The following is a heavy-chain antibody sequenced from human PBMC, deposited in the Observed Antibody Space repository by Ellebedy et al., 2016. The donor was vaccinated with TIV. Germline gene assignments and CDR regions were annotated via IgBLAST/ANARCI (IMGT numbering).Heavy chain of an antibody. CDR1: GFTFSSYG. CDR3: ARGSDRSSWYLNWFDP. Sequence: GGSLRLSCAASGFTFSSYGMHWVRQAPGKGLEWVAVIWYDGSNKYYADSVKGRFTISRDNAKNSLYLQMNSLRAEDTAVYYCARGSDRSSWYLNWFDPWGQGTLVTVSS. J-gene: IGHJ5*02. V-gene: IGHV3-33*01. D-gene: IGHD6-13*01. CDR2: IWYDGSNK.